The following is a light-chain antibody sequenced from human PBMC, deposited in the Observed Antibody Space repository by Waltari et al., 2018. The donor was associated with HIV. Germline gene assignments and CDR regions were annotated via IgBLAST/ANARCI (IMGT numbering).Light chain of an antibody. Sequence: DIVMTQSPDSLAVSLGERAPINCKSSQSVLYSSNNKNYLAWYQQKPGQPPKLLIYWASTRESGVPDRFSGRGSGTDFTLTISSLQAEDVAVYYCQQYYSTPRTFGKGTKVEIK. J-gene: IGKJ1*01. CDR1: QSVLYSSNNKNY. CDR2: WAS. CDR3: QQYYSTPRT. V-gene: IGKV4-1*01.